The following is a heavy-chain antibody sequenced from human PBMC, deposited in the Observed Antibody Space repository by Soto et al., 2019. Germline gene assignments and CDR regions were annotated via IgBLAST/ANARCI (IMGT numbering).Heavy chain of an antibody. J-gene: IGHJ3*02. Sequence: NPSETLSLTCAVYGGSFSGYYWSWIRQPPGKGLEWIGEINHSGSTNYNPSLKSRVTISVDTSKNQFSLKLSSVTAADTAVYYCARPALRFLEWFPNAFDIWGQGTMVTVSS. CDR2: INHSGST. CDR3: ARPALRFLEWFPNAFDI. CDR1: GGSFSGYY. V-gene: IGHV4-34*01. D-gene: IGHD3-3*01.